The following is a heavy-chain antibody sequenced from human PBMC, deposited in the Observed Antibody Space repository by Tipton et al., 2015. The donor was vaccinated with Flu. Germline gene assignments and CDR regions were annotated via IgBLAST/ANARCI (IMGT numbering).Heavy chain of an antibody. J-gene: IGHJ6*02. V-gene: IGHV4-4*07. CDR1: GGSISSCY. D-gene: IGHD4-23*01. Sequence: LSLTCTVSGGSISSCYWSWIRQPAGKGLEWIGRIYTSGSTNYNPSLKSRVTMSVDTSKNQFSLKLSSVTAADTAVYYCARERGSGPQNSPAIYYYYYGMDVWGQGTTVTVSS. CDR2: IYTSGST. CDR3: ARERGSGPQNSPAIYYYYYGMDV.